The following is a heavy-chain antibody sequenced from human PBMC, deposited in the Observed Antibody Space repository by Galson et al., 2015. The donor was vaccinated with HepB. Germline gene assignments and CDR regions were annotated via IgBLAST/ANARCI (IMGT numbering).Heavy chain of an antibody. Sequence: SVKVSCKASGYTFTSYAMNWVRQAPGQGLEWMAWINTNTGNPTYAQGFTGRFVFSLDTSVSTAYLQISSLKAEDTAVYYCARGPLWYYDSSGYPYWGQGTLVTVSS. D-gene: IGHD3-22*01. CDR3: ARGPLWYYDSSGYPY. CDR1: GYTFTSYA. CDR2: INTNTGNP. J-gene: IGHJ4*02. V-gene: IGHV7-4-1*02.